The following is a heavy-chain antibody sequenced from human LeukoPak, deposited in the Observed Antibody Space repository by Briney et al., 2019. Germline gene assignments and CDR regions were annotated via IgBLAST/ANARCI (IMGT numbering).Heavy chain of an antibody. J-gene: IGHJ4*02. Sequence: SETLSLTCFVSGGSMNNYYWSWVRQPPGKGLEWIGYIYYTGSTNYNPSLKSRVTMSVDTSRNLFSLKLSSVTAADTAVYYCARDFEMTYWGQGTLVTVSS. CDR3: ARDFEMTY. CDR1: GGSMNNYY. V-gene: IGHV4-59*12. D-gene: IGHD3-9*01. CDR2: IYYTGST.